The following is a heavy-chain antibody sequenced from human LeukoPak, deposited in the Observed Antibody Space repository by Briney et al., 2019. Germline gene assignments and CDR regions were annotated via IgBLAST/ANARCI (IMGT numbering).Heavy chain of an antibody. Sequence: GGSLRLSCAASGFTFSSYGMHWVRQAPGKGLEWVAVISYDGSNKYYADSVRGRFTISRDNSKNTLYLQMNSLRAEDTAVYYCAKLVGIAVAGTIPNFDYWGQGTLVTVSS. CDR2: ISYDGSNK. J-gene: IGHJ4*02. CDR3: AKLVGIAVAGTIPNFDY. V-gene: IGHV3-30*18. D-gene: IGHD6-19*01. CDR1: GFTFSSYG.